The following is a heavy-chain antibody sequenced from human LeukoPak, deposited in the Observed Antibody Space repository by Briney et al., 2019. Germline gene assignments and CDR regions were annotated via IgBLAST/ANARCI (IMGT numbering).Heavy chain of an antibody. V-gene: IGHV3-20*04. CDR2: INWSGDDR. D-gene: IGHD4-11*01. CDR1: GFKFDDYG. CDR3: ARDLQYLGYYFDY. J-gene: IGHJ4*02. Sequence: GGSLRLSCAASGFKFDDYGMSWVRQAPGKGLEWVSGINWSGDDRGYADSVKGRFTISRDNAKNSLYLQMNSLRAEDTAVYYCARDLQYLGYYFDYWGQGTLVTVSS.